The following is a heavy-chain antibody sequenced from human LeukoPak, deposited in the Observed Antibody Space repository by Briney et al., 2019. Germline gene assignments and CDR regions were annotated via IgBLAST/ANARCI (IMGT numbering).Heavy chain of an antibody. J-gene: IGHJ4*02. CDR2: ISGRDGST. D-gene: IGHD5-24*01. CDR1: GFTFSSNS. V-gene: IGHV3-23*01. CDR3: AKSGYNRFDY. Sequence: GGSLRLSCTVSGFTFSSNSMSWVRQAPGKGLEWVSNISGRDGSTYYADSVKGRFTISRDNSKNTLYLQMNSLRAEDTAVYYCAKSGYNRFDYWGQGTLVTVSS.